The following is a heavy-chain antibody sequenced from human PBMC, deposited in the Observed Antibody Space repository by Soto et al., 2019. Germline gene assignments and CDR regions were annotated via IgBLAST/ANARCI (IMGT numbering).Heavy chain of an antibody. CDR2: INAYNGNT. V-gene: IGHV1-18*01. D-gene: IGHD5-18*01. CDR3: ARDQAMAQCDY. J-gene: IGHJ4*02. CDR1: GYSFTSYG. Sequence: QVQLVQSGAEVKKPVASMKVSCKAAGYSFTSYGISWVRQAPGQGLEWMGWINAYNGNTKYAQKLQGRVTMTTDTSTSTAYMELRSLRSDDTAVYYCARDQAMAQCDYWGQGTLVTVSS.